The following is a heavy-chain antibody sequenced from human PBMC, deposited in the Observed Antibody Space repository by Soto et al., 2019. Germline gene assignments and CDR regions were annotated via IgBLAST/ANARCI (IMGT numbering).Heavy chain of an antibody. CDR2: ISSYNGNT. J-gene: IGHJ3*02. Sequence: QVQLVQSGAEVKKPGASVKISCKASGYTLISYGFIWVRQAPGQGLEWMGWISSYNGNTKYAQNFQGRVTMIIDTSTSTAYMELRSLRSDDTAVYYCATTRGSSGRFDAFDIGGQGTMVTVSS. CDR3: ATTRGSSGRFDAFDI. D-gene: IGHD3-16*01. CDR1: GYTLISYG. V-gene: IGHV1-18*04.